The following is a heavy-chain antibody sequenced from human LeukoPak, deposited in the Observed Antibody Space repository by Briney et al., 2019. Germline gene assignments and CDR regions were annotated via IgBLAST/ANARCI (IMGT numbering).Heavy chain of an antibody. D-gene: IGHD3-16*01. CDR1: VHPVRNNY. V-gene: IGHV3-66*02. CDR3: AGRRVLDASFDY. Sequence: GGSLRLSCAASVHPVRNNYMSWLRQAPGKGLEWVSVIYSGDNTYYVESVKGRFTISRDNSKNTLFLQMKRLRAEDTAVYYCAGRRVLDASFDYWGQGTLVTVSS. CDR2: IYSGDNT. J-gene: IGHJ4*02.